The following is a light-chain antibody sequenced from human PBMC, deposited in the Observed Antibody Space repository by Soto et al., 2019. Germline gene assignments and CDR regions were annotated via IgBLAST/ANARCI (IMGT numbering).Light chain of an antibody. V-gene: IGKV1-5*01. CDR2: DAS. Sequence: DIQMTHSPSTLSSXVXXXXTXXXRASQSVSGWLAWYQQKPGEAPKLLIYDASALPRGVPSRFSGSGSGTKFTLTIASLQPDDFATYYCQQYETFSGTFGPGTKVDI. J-gene: IGKJ1*01. CDR1: QSVSGW. CDR3: QQYETFSGT.